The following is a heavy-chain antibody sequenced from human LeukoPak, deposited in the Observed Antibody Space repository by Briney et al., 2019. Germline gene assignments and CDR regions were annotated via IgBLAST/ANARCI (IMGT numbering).Heavy chain of an antibody. CDR3: ARVAAAYSSSTDFDY. Sequence: GRSLRLSCAASGFTFSSYGMRWVRQAPGKGLEWVAVIWYDGSNKYYADSVKGRFTISRDNSKNTLYLQMNSLRAEDTAVYYCARVAAAYSSSTDFDYWGQETLVTVSS. CDR2: IWYDGSNK. J-gene: IGHJ4*02. V-gene: IGHV3-33*01. D-gene: IGHD6-6*01. CDR1: GFTFSSYG.